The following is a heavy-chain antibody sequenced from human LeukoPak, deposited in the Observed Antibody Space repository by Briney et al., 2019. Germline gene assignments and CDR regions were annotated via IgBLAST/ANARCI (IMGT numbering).Heavy chain of an antibody. CDR2: IGGSGSDT. CDR1: GFTFSTYA. V-gene: IGHV3-23*01. CDR3: AKASYYYGMDV. J-gene: IGHJ6*02. Sequence: GGSLRLSCAASGFTFSTYAMSWVRQAPGKGLEWVSAIGGSGSDTYYADSVKGRFTISRDNSKNTLYLQMNSLRVEDTAVYYCAKASYYYGMDVWGQGTTVTVSS.